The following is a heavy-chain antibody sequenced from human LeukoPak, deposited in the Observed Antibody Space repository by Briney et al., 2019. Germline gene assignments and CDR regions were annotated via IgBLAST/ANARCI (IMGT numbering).Heavy chain of an antibody. V-gene: IGHV3-33*01. CDR1: GFTFSTNV. CDR2: IWHDGSNK. D-gene: IGHD5-18*01. Sequence: GRSLRLSCVASGFTFSTNVMHWVREAPGKGLGWVALIWHDGSNKYYADSVKDRFTISRDNSKNTLYLQMNSLRAEDTAVYYCARDRGYTYGHPFDYWGQGTLVTVSS. CDR3: ARDRGYTYGHPFDY. J-gene: IGHJ4*02.